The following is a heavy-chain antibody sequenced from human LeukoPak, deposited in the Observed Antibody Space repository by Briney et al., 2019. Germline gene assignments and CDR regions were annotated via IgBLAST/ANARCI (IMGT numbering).Heavy chain of an antibody. D-gene: IGHD1-26*01. V-gene: IGHV2-5*02. Sequence: SGPALVNPTQTLTLTCTFSGFSLSTSGVGVGWIRQPPGKALEWLALIYWDDDKRYSPSLKSRLTITKDTSKNRVVLTMTNMDPVDTATYYCAHITWELVTFDYWGQGTLVTVSS. CDR3: AHITWELVTFDY. CDR1: GFSLSTSGVG. CDR2: IYWDDDK. J-gene: IGHJ4*02.